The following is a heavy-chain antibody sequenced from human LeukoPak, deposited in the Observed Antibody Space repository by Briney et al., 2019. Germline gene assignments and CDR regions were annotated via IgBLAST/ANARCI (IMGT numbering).Heavy chain of an antibody. J-gene: IGHJ4*02. CDR1: GYIFTSYW. D-gene: IGHD3-3*01. CDR2: IYPGDSDT. V-gene: IGHV5-51*01. CDR3: ARRIFGVVIALDY. Sequence: GESLKISCQGSGYIFTSYWIGWVRQMPGKGLEWMGIIYPGDSDTRYGPSFQGQVTISADKSISTAYLQWSSLKASDTAMYYCARRIFGVVIALDYWGQGTLVTVSS.